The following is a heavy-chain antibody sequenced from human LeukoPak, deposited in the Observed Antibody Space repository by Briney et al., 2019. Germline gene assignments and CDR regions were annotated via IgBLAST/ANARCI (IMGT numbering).Heavy chain of an antibody. CDR2: VKSDGTAT. D-gene: IGHD1-14*01. J-gene: IGHJ4*02. Sequence: GGSLRLSCAASGFTFSSHLMHWVRQAQGTGLVWVSSVKSDGTATNYADSVKGRFTISRDNAKNTLYLQMNSLRVEDTAIYYCVRKFATGDWGQGTLVTVSS. CDR3: VRKFATGD. CDR1: GFTFSSHL. V-gene: IGHV3-74*01.